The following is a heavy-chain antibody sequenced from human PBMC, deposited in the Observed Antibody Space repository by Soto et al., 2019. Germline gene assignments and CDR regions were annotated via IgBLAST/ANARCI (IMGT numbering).Heavy chain of an antibody. J-gene: IGHJ4*02. CDR2: LSSDGGST. V-gene: IGHV3-64*04. Sequence: PGGSLRLSCSASGFTFNKYGMHWVRQAPGKGLEYVSALSSDGGSTYYADSVKGRVTITRDTSASTAYMELSSLRSEDTAVYYCARVAATKEKPPHFDYWGQGTLVTVSS. D-gene: IGHD1-26*01. CDR1: GFTFNKYG. CDR3: ARVAATKEKPPHFDY.